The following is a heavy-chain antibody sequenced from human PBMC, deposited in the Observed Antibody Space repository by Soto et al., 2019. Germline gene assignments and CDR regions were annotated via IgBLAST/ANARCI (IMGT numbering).Heavy chain of an antibody. Sequence: VEVSCKASGYTFTSYGISWVRQAPGQGLEWMGWISAYNGNTNYAQKLQDRVTMTTDASTSTAYMELSSLRSEDTAVYYCAAEAGGYSCGYPFDYWGQGTLVTVSS. CDR3: AAEAGGYSCGYPFDY. J-gene: IGHJ4*02. V-gene: IGHV1-18*01. CDR2: ISAYNGNT. D-gene: IGHD5-18*01. CDR1: GYTFTSYG.